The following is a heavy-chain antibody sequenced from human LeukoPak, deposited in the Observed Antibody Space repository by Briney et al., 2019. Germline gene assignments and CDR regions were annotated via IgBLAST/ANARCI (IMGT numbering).Heavy chain of an antibody. Sequence: PGGSLRLSCAASGFTFSYYSMNWVRQAPGKGLEWVSSISSSSSTMYYADSVKGRFTISRDNAKNSLYLQMNSLRAEDTAVYYCARGLDYYDSSGYHEWGQGTLVTVSS. J-gene: IGHJ4*02. V-gene: IGHV3-48*01. CDR2: ISSSSSTM. D-gene: IGHD3-22*01. CDR1: GFTFSYYS. CDR3: ARGLDYYDSSGYHE.